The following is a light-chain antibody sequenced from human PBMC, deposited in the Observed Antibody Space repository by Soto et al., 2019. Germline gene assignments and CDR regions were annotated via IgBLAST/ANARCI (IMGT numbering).Light chain of an antibody. CDR2: GAS. CDR1: QSVSSN. CDR3: QQYNNWPGT. V-gene: IGKV3-15*01. Sequence: EIWMTKSPATLSGSPGERATLSCGASQSVSSNLAWYQQKPGKAPRLLIYGASTRATGIPARFSGSGSGTEFTLTISSLQPEDFAVYYCQQYNNWPGTFGHGTQVDIK. J-gene: IGKJ1*01.